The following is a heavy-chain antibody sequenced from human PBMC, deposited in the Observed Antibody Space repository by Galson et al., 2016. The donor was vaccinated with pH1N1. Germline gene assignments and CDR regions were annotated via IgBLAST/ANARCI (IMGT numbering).Heavy chain of an antibody. CDR1: GFTFSRFW. Sequence: SLRLSCAASGFTFSRFWMNWVRQAPGKGLEWVANINHDGSGRYYVDSARGRFTISRDNAKNSVYLQKNGLRAEDTAVYYCARDQDGFDSAIFDSWGQGTLVTVSS. V-gene: IGHV3-7*01. CDR3: ARDQDGFDSAIFDS. J-gene: IGHJ4*02. D-gene: IGHD5-12*01. CDR2: INHDGSGR.